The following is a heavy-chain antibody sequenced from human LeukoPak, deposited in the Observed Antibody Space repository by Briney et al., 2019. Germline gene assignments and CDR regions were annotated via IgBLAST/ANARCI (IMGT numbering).Heavy chain of an antibody. J-gene: IGHJ3*02. CDR3: AKDLDSSGNFWGTDAFDI. Sequence: GGSLRLSCAASGFIFTNAWMNWVRQAPGKGLEWVSAISGSGGSTYYVDSVKGRFTISRDNSKNTLYLQMNSLRAEDTAVYYCAKDLDSSGNFWGTDAFDIWGQGTMVTVSS. CDR1: GFIFTNAW. CDR2: ISGSGGST. V-gene: IGHV3-23*01. D-gene: IGHD3-22*01.